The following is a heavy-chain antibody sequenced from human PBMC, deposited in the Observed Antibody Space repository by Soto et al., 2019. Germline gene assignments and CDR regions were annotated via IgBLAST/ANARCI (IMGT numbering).Heavy chain of an antibody. D-gene: IGHD6-13*01. CDR3: ARVGYSSSWYGYL. Sequence: ASVKVSCKASGYSFTSYDMHGVRQAPGQRLEWMGWINAGNGNTKYSQKFQGRVTITRDTSASTAYMELSSLRSEDTAVYYCARVGYSSSWYGYLWGQGNLVTVS. J-gene: IGHJ4*02. V-gene: IGHV1-3*01. CDR1: GYSFTSYD. CDR2: INAGNGNT.